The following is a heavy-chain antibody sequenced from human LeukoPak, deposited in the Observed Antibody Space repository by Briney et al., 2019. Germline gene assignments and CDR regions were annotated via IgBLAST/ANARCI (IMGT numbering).Heavy chain of an antibody. CDR2: ISSNGGST. J-gene: IGHJ6*02. V-gene: IGHV3-64*02. CDR1: GFTFRNYA. Sequence: PGGSLRLSCAASGFTFRNYAMHWVRQAPGEGLEYVSAISSNGGSTYYADSVKGRFTISRDNSKNTLFLQMGSLRAEDTAVYYCGTGTKHDYGMDVWGQGTTVTVSS. D-gene: IGHD1-1*01. CDR3: GTGTKHDYGMDV.